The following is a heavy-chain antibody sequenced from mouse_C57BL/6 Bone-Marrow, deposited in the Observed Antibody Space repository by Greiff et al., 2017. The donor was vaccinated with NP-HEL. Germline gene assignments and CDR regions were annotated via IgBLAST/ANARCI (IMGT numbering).Heavy chain of an antibody. D-gene: IGHD3-2*02. CDR1: GYTFTDHT. Sequence: VHLVESDAELVKPGASVKISCKVSGYTFTDHTIHWMKQRPEQGLEWIGYIYPRDGSTKYNEKFKGKATLTADKSSSTAYMQLNSLTSEDSAVYFCAREGAGNSSGYNPYFDYWGQGTTLTVSS. CDR3: AREGAGNSSGYNPYFDY. J-gene: IGHJ2*01. V-gene: IGHV1-78*01. CDR2: IYPRDGST.